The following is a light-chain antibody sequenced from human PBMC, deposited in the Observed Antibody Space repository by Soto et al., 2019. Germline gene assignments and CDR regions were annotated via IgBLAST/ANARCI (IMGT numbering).Light chain of an antibody. CDR3: QQYNNWPRT. CDR2: AAS. Sequence: DIQLTQSASFLPASFGDRVTITCGASQGISSYLAWYQQKPGKAPKLLIYAASTLQSGVPARFSGSGSGTEFTLTISSLQSEDFAVYYCQQYNNWPRTFGQGTKVDIK. CDR1: QGISSY. V-gene: IGKV1-9*01. J-gene: IGKJ1*01.